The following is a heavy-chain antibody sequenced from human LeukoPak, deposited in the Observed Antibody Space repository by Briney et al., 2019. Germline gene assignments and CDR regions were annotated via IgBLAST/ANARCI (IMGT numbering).Heavy chain of an antibody. CDR2: ISSDESST. CDR3: ARGGGVITAIDY. J-gene: IGHJ4*02. V-gene: IGHV3-74*01. CDR1: GFTFSSHW. Sequence: GGSLRLSCAASGFTFSSHWMHWVRQAPGKGLVWVSRISSDESSTSYADSVKGRFTISRDNAKNTLYLQMNSLRAEDTAVYYCARGGGVITAIDYWGQGTLATVSS. D-gene: IGHD2-15*01.